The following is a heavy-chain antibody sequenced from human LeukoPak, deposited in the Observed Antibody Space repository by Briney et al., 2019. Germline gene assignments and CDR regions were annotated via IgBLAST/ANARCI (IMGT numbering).Heavy chain of an antibody. Sequence: PGGSLRLSCAASGFTFSSYGMHWVRQAPGKGLEWVAVIWYGGSNKYYADSVKGRFTVSRDNAKNSLYLQMDSLRAEDTAVYYCAGGSDLGFWGQGTLVTVSS. CDR2: IWYGGSNK. J-gene: IGHJ4*02. D-gene: IGHD3-10*01. CDR3: AGGSDLGF. CDR1: GFTFSSYG. V-gene: IGHV3-33*08.